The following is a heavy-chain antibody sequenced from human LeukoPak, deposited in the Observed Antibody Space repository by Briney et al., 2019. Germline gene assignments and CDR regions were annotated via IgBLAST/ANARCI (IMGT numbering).Heavy chain of an antibody. D-gene: IGHD6-6*01. CDR2: ISSSGSTI. CDR3: AKAKEYSSSSGYFDY. J-gene: IGHJ4*02. V-gene: IGHV3-11*01. Sequence: PGGSLRLSCAASGFTFSDYYMSWIRQAPGKGLEWVSYISSSGSTIYYADSVKGRFAISRDNAKNSLYLQMNSLRAEDTAVYYCAKAKEYSSSSGYFDYWGQGTLVTVSS. CDR1: GFTFSDYY.